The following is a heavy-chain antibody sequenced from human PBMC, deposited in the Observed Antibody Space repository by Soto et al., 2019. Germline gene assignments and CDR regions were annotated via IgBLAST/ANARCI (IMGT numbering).Heavy chain of an antibody. CDR2: IYYSGST. V-gene: IGHV4-39*01. CDR1: GGSISSSSYY. D-gene: IGHD4-17*01. J-gene: IGHJ4*02. CDR3: AVETTTVVSNPGY. Sequence: QLQLQESGPGLVKPSETLSLTCTVSGGSISSSSYYWGWISQPPGKGLEWIGSIYYSGSTYYNPSLKSRVTISVDTSKNQFSLKLSSVTAADTAVYYCAVETTTVVSNPGYWGQGTLVTVSS.